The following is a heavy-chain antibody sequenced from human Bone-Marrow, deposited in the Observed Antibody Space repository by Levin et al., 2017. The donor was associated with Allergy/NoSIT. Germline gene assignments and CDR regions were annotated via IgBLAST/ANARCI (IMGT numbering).Heavy chain of an antibody. Sequence: RGESLKISCAASGFTFSSYSMNWVRQAPGKGLEWVSSISSSSSYIYYADSVKGRFTISRDNAKNSLYLQMNSLRAEDTAVYYCARVIVGARGVDYWGQGTLVTVSS. CDR1: GFTFSSYS. CDR2: ISSSSSYI. J-gene: IGHJ4*02. D-gene: IGHD1-26*01. CDR3: ARVIVGARGVDY. V-gene: IGHV3-21*01.